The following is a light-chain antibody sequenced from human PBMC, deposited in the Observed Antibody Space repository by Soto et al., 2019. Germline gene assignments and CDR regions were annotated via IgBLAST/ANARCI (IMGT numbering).Light chain of an antibody. CDR2: GTS. Sequence: EIVMTQSPATLSVSPGERATLSCRASQSVSSNLAWYQQKPGQAPRLLIYGTSTRATGIPGRFSGTGSGTDFTLTISSLEPEDFAVYYCQQRSNWPPITFGQGTRLEIK. J-gene: IGKJ5*01. CDR3: QQRSNWPPIT. V-gene: IGKV3-15*01. CDR1: QSVSSN.